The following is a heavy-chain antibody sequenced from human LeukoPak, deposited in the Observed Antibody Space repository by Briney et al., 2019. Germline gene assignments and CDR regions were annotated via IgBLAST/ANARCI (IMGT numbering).Heavy chain of an antibody. V-gene: IGHV1-8*01. J-gene: IGHJ4*02. Sequence: AASVKVSCKASGYTFTSYDINWVRQAPGQGLEWMGWMNPNSGNTGYAQKFQGRVTMTRNTSISTAYMELSSLRSEDTAVYYCARGKGGGSSGWYDFDYWGQGTLVTVSS. CDR3: ARGKGGGSSGWYDFDY. CDR1: GYTFTSYD. CDR2: MNPNSGNT. D-gene: IGHD6-19*01.